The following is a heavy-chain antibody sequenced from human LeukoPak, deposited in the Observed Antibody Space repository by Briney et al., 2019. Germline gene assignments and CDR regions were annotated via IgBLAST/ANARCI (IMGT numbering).Heavy chain of an antibody. CDR3: ARDQRVTGRPDIDY. V-gene: IGHV3-74*03. J-gene: IGHJ4*02. CDR2: ISSDGSST. D-gene: IGHD6-6*01. Sequence: PGGSLRLSCAASGFTFRNHWMHWVRQTPGKGLVWVSRISSDGSSTTYAHSVKGRFTIYRDNAKNTLYLQMNNLRAEDTAMYYCARDQRVTGRPDIDYWGQGTLVIVSS. CDR1: GFTFRNHW.